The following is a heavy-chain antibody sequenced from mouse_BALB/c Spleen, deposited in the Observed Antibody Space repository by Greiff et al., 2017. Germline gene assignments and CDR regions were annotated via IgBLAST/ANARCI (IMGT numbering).Heavy chain of an antibody. CDR3: ARRGSHGYYAMDY. CDR1: GFTFSSFG. V-gene: IGHV5-17*02. D-gene: IGHD6-1*01. CDR2: ISSGSSTI. J-gene: IGHJ4*01. Sequence: EVQGVESGGGLVQPGGSRKLSCAASGFTFSSFGMHWVRQAPEKGLEWVAYISSGSSTIYYADTVKGRFTISRDNPKNTLFLQMTSLRSEDTAMYYCARRGSHGYYAMDYWGQGTSVTVSS.